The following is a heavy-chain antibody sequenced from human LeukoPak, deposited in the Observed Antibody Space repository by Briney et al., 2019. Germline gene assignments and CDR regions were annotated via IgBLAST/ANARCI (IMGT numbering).Heavy chain of an antibody. Sequence: SETLSLTCTVSGDSISNDDYFWSWIRQPPGKGLEWIGSIYHSGSTYYNPSLKSRVTISVDTSKNQFSLKLSSVTAADTAVYYCAVRDNGRVYYGSGSYEYWGQGTLVTVSS. CDR1: GDSISNDDYF. CDR3: AVRDNGRVYYGSGSYEY. CDR2: IYHSGST. J-gene: IGHJ4*02. V-gene: IGHV4-38-2*02. D-gene: IGHD3-10*01.